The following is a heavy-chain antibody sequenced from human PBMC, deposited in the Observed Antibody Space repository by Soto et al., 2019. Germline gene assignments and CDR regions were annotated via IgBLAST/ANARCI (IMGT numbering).Heavy chain of an antibody. CDR3: ARGILAVAAAFDY. CDR2: IYHSGST. CDR1: GGSISSGGYS. J-gene: IGHJ4*02. Sequence: SETLSLTCAVSGGSISSGGYSWSWIRQPPGKGLEWIGYIYHSGSTNYNPSLKSRVTISVDKSKNQFSLKLSSVTAADTAVYYCARGILAVAAAFDYWGQGTLVTVPQ. V-gene: IGHV4-30-2*01. D-gene: IGHD6-19*01.